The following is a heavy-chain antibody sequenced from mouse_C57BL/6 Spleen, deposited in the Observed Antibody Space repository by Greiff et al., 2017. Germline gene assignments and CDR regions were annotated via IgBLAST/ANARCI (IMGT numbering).Heavy chain of an antibody. CDR1: GFTFSDYG. Sequence: EVKLVESGGGLVKPGGSLKLSCAASGFTFSDYGMHWVRQAPGKGLEWVAYISSGSSTIYYADTVKGRYTISRDNAKNTLFLQMTSLRSEDTAMYYGARAAYYDYEDWDFDVWGTGTTVTVSS. V-gene: IGHV5-17*01. D-gene: IGHD2-4*01. CDR2: ISSGSSTI. J-gene: IGHJ1*03. CDR3: ARAAYYDYEDWDFDV.